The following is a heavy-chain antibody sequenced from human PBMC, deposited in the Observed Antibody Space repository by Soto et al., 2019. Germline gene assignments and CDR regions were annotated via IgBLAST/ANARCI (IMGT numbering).Heavy chain of an antibody. CDR2: IIPILGIA. CDR1: GGTFSSYT. Sequence: SVKVSCKAAGGTFSSYTISWVRQAPGQGLEWMGRIIPILGIANYAQKFQGRVTITADKSTSTAYMELSSLRSEDTAVYYCAREGYCSSTSCYGDWFDPWGQGTLVTVSS. D-gene: IGHD2-2*01. CDR3: AREGYCSSTSCYGDWFDP. V-gene: IGHV1-69*04. J-gene: IGHJ5*02.